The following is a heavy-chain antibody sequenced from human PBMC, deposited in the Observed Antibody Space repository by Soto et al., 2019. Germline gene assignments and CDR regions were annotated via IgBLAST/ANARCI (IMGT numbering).Heavy chain of an antibody. CDR1: GGTFSSYA. D-gene: IGHD3-22*01. CDR2: IIPIFGTA. V-gene: IGHV1-69*18. J-gene: IGHJ4*02. CDR3: AGADYSDSSRTIDY. Sequence: QVQLVQSGAEVKKPGSSVKVSCKASGGTFSSYAISWVRQAPGQGLEWMGRIIPIFGTANYAQKLQGTVTITADESTRTDYMELRSLRSEDTAVYFWAGADYSDSSRTIDYWGQGNLVTVSS.